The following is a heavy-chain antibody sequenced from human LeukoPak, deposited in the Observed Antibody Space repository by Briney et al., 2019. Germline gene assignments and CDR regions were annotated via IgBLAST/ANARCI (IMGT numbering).Heavy chain of an antibody. V-gene: IGHV3-21*01. Sequence: GGSLRLSFAASRFTFISYSMNWVPQAPGKGLEWVSSISSSSSYMYYADSVTGRFTMSRDNAKNSLYLQMNSLRAEDTAVYYCASSSGCYPPGYFDYWGQGALVTVSS. CDR1: RFTFISYS. CDR2: ISSSSSYM. CDR3: ASSSGCYPPGYFDY. D-gene: IGHD1-26*01. J-gene: IGHJ4*02.